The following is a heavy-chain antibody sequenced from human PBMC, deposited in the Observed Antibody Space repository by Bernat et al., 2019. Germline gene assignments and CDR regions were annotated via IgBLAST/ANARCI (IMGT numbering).Heavy chain of an antibody. CDR3: ERPLSPYDAFDI. CDR2: ILYDGSNK. D-gene: IGHD3-3*02. V-gene: IGHV3-33*01. J-gene: IGHJ3*02. CDR1: GFTFSSYC. Sequence: QVQLVESGGGVVQPGRSLRLSCAASGFTFSSYCMHWVRQAPGKGLVWVAVILYDGSNKYYADSVKGRFTISRDNSKNTLYLQMNSLRAEDTAVYYCERPLSPYDAFDIWGQGTMVTVSS.